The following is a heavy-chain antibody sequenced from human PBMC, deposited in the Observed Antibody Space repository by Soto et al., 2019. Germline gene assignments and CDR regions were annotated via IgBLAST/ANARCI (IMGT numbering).Heavy chain of an antibody. V-gene: IGHV4-30-4*01. Sequence: SETLSLTCTVSGGSINSADYYWSWIRQSPGKGLEWIGYIYYSGTTYYNPSLMSRVTISVDTSKNQFSLRLYSVTAADTAVYYCARELRFYYYGVDVWGQGTTVTVSS. CDR1: GGSINSADYY. J-gene: IGHJ6*02. CDR2: IYYSGTT. D-gene: IGHD4-17*01. CDR3: ARELRFYYYGVDV.